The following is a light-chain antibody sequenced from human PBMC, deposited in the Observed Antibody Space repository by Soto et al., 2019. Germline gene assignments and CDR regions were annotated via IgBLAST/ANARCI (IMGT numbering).Light chain of an antibody. J-gene: IGLJ1*01. Sequence: QSVLTQPASVSGSPGQSITISCAGTSSDVGRYTYVSWYQQHPGKAPKLIIYDVYNLPSGVSNRFSGSKSGNTASLTISGLQAEDEADYYCTSYTSTSTPYVFGGGTKVTVL. CDR1: SSDVGRYTY. V-gene: IGLV2-14*01. CDR3: TSYTSTSTPYV. CDR2: DVY.